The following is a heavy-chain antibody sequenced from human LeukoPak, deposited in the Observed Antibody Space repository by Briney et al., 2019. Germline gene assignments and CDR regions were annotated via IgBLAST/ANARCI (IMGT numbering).Heavy chain of an antibody. CDR1: GFTFSSYW. CDR3: ARVGGDFWSGYHFDY. Sequence: GGSLRLSCAASGFTFSSYWMHWVRQAPGKGLVWVSRINSDGSSTSYADSVKGRFTISRGNAKNTLYLQMNSLRAEDTAVYYCARVGGDFWSGYHFDYWSQGTLVTVSS. D-gene: IGHD3-3*01. J-gene: IGHJ4*02. V-gene: IGHV3-74*01. CDR2: INSDGSST.